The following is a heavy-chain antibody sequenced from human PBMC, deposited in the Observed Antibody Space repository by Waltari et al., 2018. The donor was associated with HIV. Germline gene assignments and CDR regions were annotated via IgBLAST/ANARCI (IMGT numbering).Heavy chain of an antibody. CDR1: GGSISSSSYY. V-gene: IGHV4-39*01. J-gene: IGHJ6*02. CDR3: ARPWTNDYYYGMDV. Sequence: QLQLQESGPGLVKPSETLSLTCTVSGGSISSSSYYWGWIRQPPGKGLEWIGSIYYSGSTYYTPALKGRVTISVDTSKNQFSLKLSSVTAADTAVYYCARPWTNDYYYGMDVWGQGTTVTVSS. CDR2: IYYSGST. D-gene: IGHD1-1*01.